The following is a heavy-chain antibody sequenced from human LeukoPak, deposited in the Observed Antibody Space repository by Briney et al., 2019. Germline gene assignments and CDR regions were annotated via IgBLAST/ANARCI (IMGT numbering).Heavy chain of an antibody. Sequence: GASVKVSCKASGGTFSSYAISWVRQAPGQGLEWMGGIIPIFGTANYAQKFQGRVTITADESTSTAYMELSSLRSEDTAVYYCASPAVAGNPYYYYYGMDVWGQGTLVTVSS. CDR1: GGTFSSYA. CDR3: ASPAVAGNPYYYYYGMDV. CDR2: IIPIFGTA. V-gene: IGHV1-69*13. J-gene: IGHJ6*02. D-gene: IGHD6-19*01.